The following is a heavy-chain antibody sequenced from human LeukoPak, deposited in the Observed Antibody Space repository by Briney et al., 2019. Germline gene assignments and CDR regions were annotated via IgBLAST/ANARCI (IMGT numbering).Heavy chain of an antibody. CDR3: ARAPLLSGSYSYYFDY. CDR1: GDSVSSNSAA. D-gene: IGHD1-26*01. CDR2: TYYRSNWYN. V-gene: IGHV6-1*01. Sequence: SQTLSLTCAISGDSVSSNSAAWNWIRQSPSRGLEWLGRTYYRSNWYNDYAVSVKNRITIKPDTSKNQFSLQLNSVTPEDTAVYYCARAPLLSGSYSYYFDYWGQGTLVTVSS. J-gene: IGHJ4*02.